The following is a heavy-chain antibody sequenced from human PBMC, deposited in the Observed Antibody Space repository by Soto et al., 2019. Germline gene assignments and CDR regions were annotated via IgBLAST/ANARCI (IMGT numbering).Heavy chain of an antibody. CDR3: ARAPLLLWFGELQEPNYYYYYGMDV. Sequence: SVKVSCKASGGTFSSYAISWVRQAPGQGLEWMGGIIPIFGTANYAQRFQGRVTITADKSTSTAYMELSSLRSEDTAVYYCARAPLLLWFGELQEPNYYYYYGMDVWGQGTTVTVSS. CDR2: IIPIFGTA. V-gene: IGHV1-69*06. D-gene: IGHD3-10*01. CDR1: GGTFSSYA. J-gene: IGHJ6*02.